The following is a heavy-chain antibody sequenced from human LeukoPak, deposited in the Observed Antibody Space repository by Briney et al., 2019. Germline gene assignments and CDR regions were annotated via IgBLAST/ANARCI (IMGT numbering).Heavy chain of an antibody. CDR3: ASLGWYSVSYSERLGAFDI. CDR1: GYTFTSYG. CDR2: ISAYNGNT. J-gene: IGHJ3*02. D-gene: IGHD1-26*01. Sequence: ASVKVSCKASGYTFTSYGISWVRQAPGQGLEWMGWISAYNGNTNYAQKLQGRVTMTTDTSTSTAYMELRSLRSDDTAVYYCASLGWYSVSYSERLGAFDIWGQGTMVTVSS. V-gene: IGHV1-18*01.